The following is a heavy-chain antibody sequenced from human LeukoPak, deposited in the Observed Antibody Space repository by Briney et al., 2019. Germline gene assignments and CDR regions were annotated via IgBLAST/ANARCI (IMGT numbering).Heavy chain of an antibody. Sequence: GGSLRLSCEASGFIFSSYAMTWVRQAPGNGLEWVANIKVDGSEKHYADSVKGRFTISRDNAKNSLYLQINSPTAEDTAVYYCASGSKLDYWGQGTLVTVSS. J-gene: IGHJ4*02. D-gene: IGHD3-10*01. V-gene: IGHV3-7*01. CDR3: ASGSKLDY. CDR2: IKVDGSEK. CDR1: GFIFSSYA.